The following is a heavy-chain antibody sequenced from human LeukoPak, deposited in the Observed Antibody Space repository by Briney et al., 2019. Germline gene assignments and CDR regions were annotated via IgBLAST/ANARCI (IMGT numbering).Heavy chain of an antibody. CDR2: ISYDGTYA. Sequence: GGSLRLSCVASGLTFSSLAMDWVRQAPGKGLEWVGDISYDGTYAPYAGSVRGRFTISRDNSKNTLYLQMNSLRTEDTAVYYCATESSLSNWGLGTLVTVSS. CDR3: ATESSLSN. CDR1: GLTFSSLA. J-gene: IGHJ4*02. D-gene: IGHD2/OR15-2a*01. V-gene: IGHV3-30*04.